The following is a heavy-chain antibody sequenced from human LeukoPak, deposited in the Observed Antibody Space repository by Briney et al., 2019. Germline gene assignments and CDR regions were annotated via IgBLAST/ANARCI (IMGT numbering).Heavy chain of an antibody. D-gene: IGHD5-18*01. V-gene: IGHV3-64D*09. Sequence: GGSLRLSCSASGFTFSRYAMHWVRQAPGKGLEYVSATSSNGGSTYYGDSVKGRFTISRDNSKNTLYLQMSSLRAEDTAVYYCVKARGIQLWLPGDYWGQGTLVTVSS. CDR1: GFTFSRYA. CDR2: TSSNGGST. J-gene: IGHJ4*02. CDR3: VKARGIQLWLPGDY.